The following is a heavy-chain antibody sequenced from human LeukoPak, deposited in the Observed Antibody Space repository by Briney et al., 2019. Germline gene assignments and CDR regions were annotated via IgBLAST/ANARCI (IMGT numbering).Heavy chain of an antibody. CDR2: IRYDGSNK. CDR1: GFTFSSYG. J-gene: IGHJ3*02. D-gene: IGHD1-26*01. V-gene: IGHV3-30*02. CDR3: AKGGGKWELRSAFDI. Sequence: GGSLRLSCAASGFTFSSYGMHWVRQAPGKGLEWVAFIRYDGSNKYYADSVKGRFTISRDNSKNTLYLQMNSLRAEDTAVYYCAKGGGKWELRSAFDIWGQGTMVTVSS.